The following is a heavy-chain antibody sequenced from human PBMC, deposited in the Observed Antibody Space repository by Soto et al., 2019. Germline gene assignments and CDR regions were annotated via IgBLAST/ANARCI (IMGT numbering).Heavy chain of an antibody. CDR3: AKGAYCSGGSCYAGGAYFDY. Sequence: GGSLRLSCAASGFTFSSYAMSWVRQAPGKGLEWVSAISGSGGSTYYADSVKGRFTISRDNSKNTLYLQMNSLRAEDTAVYYCAKGAYCSGGSCYAGGAYFDYWGQGTLVTVSS. D-gene: IGHD2-15*01. CDR2: ISGSGGST. V-gene: IGHV3-23*01. J-gene: IGHJ4*02. CDR1: GFTFSSYA.